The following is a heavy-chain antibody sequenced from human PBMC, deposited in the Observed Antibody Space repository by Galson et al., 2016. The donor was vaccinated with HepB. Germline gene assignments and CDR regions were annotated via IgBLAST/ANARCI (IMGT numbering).Heavy chain of an antibody. D-gene: IGHD6-13*01. J-gene: IGHJ4*02. CDR3: RIGAAGIDY. V-gene: IGHV3-74*01. Sequence: SLRLSCAASGFTFSSHWMHWVRQAPGKGLVCVSRLKSDGTSTYYADSVKCRFTISRDNAKNTLYLQMNSLRAEDTAVYYCRIGAAGIDYWGQGTLVTVSS. CDR1: GFTFSSHW. CDR2: LKSDGTST.